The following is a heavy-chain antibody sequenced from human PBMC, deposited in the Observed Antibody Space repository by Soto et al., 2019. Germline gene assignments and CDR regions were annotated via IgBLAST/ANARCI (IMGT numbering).Heavy chain of an antibody. CDR2: IYYSGST. CDR1: GGSISSSSYY. CDR3: ARLYSSSPFDY. D-gene: IGHD6-13*01. V-gene: IGHV4-39*01. Sequence: PSETLSLTCTVSGGSISSSSYYWGWIRQPPGKGLEWIGSIYYSGSTYYNPSLKSRVTISVDTSKNQFSLKLSSVTAADTAVYYCARLYSSSPFDYWGQGTLVTVSS. J-gene: IGHJ4*02.